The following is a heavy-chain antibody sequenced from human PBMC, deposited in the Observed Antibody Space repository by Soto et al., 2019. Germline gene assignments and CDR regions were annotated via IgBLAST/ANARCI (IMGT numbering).Heavy chain of an antibody. CDR2: IYFSGST. CDR1: GGSISSRESY. Sequence: PSETVSLTCSVSGGSISSRESYWGWIRHPPGKGLEWIGTIYFSGSTYYNPSLKSRVTMSVDTSRNQFSLKLSSVTAADTAVYYCARHWGRGAAGTCYNWGQGTLVTVSS. CDR3: ARHWGRGAAGTCYN. J-gene: IGHJ4*02. V-gene: IGHV4-39*01. D-gene: IGHD6-13*01.